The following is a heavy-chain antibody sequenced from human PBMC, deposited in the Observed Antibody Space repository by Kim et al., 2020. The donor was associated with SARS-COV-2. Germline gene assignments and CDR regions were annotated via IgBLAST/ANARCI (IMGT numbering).Heavy chain of an antibody. CDR3: ARDIGYCSSTSCYPDFDY. CDR1: GYTFTSYA. D-gene: IGHD2-2*03. Sequence: ASVKVSCKASGYTFTSYAMNWVRQAPGQGLEWMGWINTNTGNPTYAHGFTGRFVFTLDTSVSPAYLQNSSLKAEDTAVYYCARDIGYCSSTSCYPDFDYWGQGALVTVSS. V-gene: IGHV7-4-1*02. J-gene: IGHJ4*02. CDR2: INTNTGNP.